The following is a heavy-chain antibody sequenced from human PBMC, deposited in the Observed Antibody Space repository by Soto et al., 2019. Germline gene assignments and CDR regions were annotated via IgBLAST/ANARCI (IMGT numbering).Heavy chain of an antibody. Sequence: ASVKVSCKASGGTFSSYAISWVRQAPGQGLEWMGGIIPIFGTANYAQKFQGRVTITADESTSTAYMELSSLRSEDTAVYYCARGTDSSGYYYVCDYWGQGTLVTVFS. D-gene: IGHD3-22*01. CDR1: GGTFSSYA. V-gene: IGHV1-69*13. CDR3: ARGTDSSGYYYVCDY. CDR2: IIPIFGTA. J-gene: IGHJ4*02.